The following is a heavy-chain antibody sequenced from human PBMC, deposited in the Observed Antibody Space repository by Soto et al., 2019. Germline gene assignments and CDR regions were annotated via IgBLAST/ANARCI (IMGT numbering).Heavy chain of an antibody. Sequence: ASVKVSCKASGYTFTSYGISWVRQAPGQGLEWMGWISAYNGNTNYAQKLQGRVTMTTDTSTSTAYMELRSLRSDDTAVYYCARVEAGYSGYDFWFDPWGQGTLVTVSS. CDR2: ISAYNGNT. CDR1: GYTFTSYG. CDR3: ARVEAGYSGYDFWFDP. J-gene: IGHJ5*02. V-gene: IGHV1-18*01. D-gene: IGHD5-12*01.